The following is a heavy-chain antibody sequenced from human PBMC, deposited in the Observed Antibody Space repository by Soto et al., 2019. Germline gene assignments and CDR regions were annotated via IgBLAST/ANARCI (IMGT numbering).Heavy chain of an antibody. CDR1: GGSISSSSYY. Sequence: SETLSLTCTVSGGSISSSSYYWGWIRQPPGKGLEWIGSIYYSGSTYYNPSLKSRVTISVDTSKNQFSLKLSSVTAADTAVYYCARHRGSSIAARPLDYWGQGTLVTVSS. D-gene: IGHD6-6*01. J-gene: IGHJ4*02. CDR3: ARHRGSSIAARPLDY. V-gene: IGHV4-39*01. CDR2: IYYSGST.